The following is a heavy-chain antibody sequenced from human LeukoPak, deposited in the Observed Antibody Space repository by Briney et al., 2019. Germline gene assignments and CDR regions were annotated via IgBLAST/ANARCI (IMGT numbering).Heavy chain of an antibody. J-gene: IGHJ6*04. CDR2: IYHSGST. Sequence: SETLSLTCAVSSDSIRSNNWWSWVRQPPGKGLEWIGEIYHSGSTNYNPPLKSRVTISADTSKNQLSLKLSSVTAADTAVYYCVRVPFAFYGMEVWGKGTTVSVSS. D-gene: IGHD4/OR15-4a*01. CDR3: VRVPFAFYGMEV. CDR1: SDSIRSNNW. V-gene: IGHV4-4*02.